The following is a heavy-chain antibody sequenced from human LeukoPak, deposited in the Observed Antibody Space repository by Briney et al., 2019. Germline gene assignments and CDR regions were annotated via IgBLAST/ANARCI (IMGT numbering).Heavy chain of an antibody. D-gene: IGHD1-1*01. CDR2: IYYSGST. Sequence: SETLSLTCTDSGGSISSYYWSWIRQPPGKGLEWIGYIYYSGSTNYNPSPKSRVTISVDTSKNQFSLKLSSVTAADTAVYYCARDTTSLHWYDPWGQGTLVTVSS. J-gene: IGHJ5*02. CDR1: GGSISSYY. V-gene: IGHV4-59*01. CDR3: ARDTTSLHWYDP.